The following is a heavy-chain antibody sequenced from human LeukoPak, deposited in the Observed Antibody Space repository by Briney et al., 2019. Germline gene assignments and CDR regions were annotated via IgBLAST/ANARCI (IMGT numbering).Heavy chain of an antibody. D-gene: IGHD2-2*01. J-gene: IGHJ4*02. CDR2: IHYSRST. Sequence: PSETLSLTCSVSGGSISSYYWSWIRQPPGKGLEWIGYIHYSRSTNYNPSLKSRATISVDTSKNQFSLKLSSVTAADTAVYYCASAYCSSTSCYYFDYWGQGTLVTVSS. CDR3: ASAYCSSTSCYYFDY. V-gene: IGHV4-59*01. CDR1: GGSISSYY.